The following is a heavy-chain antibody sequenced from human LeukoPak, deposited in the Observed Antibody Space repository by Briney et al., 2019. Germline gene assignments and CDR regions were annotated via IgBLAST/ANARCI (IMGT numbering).Heavy chain of an antibody. Sequence: PGGSLRLSCAASGFTFSSYSMNWVRQAPGKGLKWVSSISSSSSYIYYADSVKGRFTISRDNAKNSLYLQMNSLRAEDTAVYYCARLSSGYEDYWGQGTLVTVSS. CDR1: GFTFSSYS. V-gene: IGHV3-21*01. CDR2: ISSSSSYI. D-gene: IGHD5-12*01. J-gene: IGHJ4*02. CDR3: ARLSSGYEDY.